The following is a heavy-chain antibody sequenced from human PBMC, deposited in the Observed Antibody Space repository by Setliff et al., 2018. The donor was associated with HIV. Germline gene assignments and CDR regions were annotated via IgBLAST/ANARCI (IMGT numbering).Heavy chain of an antibody. CDR1: GYSINSGFS. Sequence: SETLSLTCAASGYSINSGFSRAWIRQPPGQGPQWIGSIYQSGSIYYNPSLQSRVTISVDSSKNQFSLNLFSVTAADTVVYYCARPRRVRSRAWYWFDIWGQGALVTVSS. CDR3: ARPRRVRSRAWYWFDI. CDR2: IYQSGSI. D-gene: IGHD6-19*01. J-gene: IGHJ5*02. V-gene: IGHV4-38-2*01.